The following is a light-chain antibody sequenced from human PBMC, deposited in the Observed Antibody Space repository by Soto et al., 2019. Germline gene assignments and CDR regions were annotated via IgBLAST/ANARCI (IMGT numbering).Light chain of an antibody. J-gene: IGKJ4*01. Sequence: EIVLTQSPGTLSLSAGERATLSCRASQSVSSSYLAWYQQKPGQAPRLLIYGASSRATGIPDRFSGSGSGTDFTLTISRLEPEDFAVYYCQQYGSSPALTFGGGTKVDIK. CDR3: QQYGSSPALT. CDR1: QSVSSSY. CDR2: GAS. V-gene: IGKV3-20*01.